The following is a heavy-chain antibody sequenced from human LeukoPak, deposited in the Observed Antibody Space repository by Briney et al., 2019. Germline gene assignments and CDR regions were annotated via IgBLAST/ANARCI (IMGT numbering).Heavy chain of an antibody. Sequence: GSLRLSCAASGFTFSSYAMSWVRQAPGKGLEWVSAISGSGGSTYYADSVKGRFTISRDNSKNTLYLQMNSLRAEDTAVYYCAKSTGIVVVPAAIMDYWGQGTLVTVSS. J-gene: IGHJ4*02. CDR1: GFTFSSYA. D-gene: IGHD2-2*02. CDR3: AKSTGIVVVPAAIMDY. CDR2: ISGSGGST. V-gene: IGHV3-23*01.